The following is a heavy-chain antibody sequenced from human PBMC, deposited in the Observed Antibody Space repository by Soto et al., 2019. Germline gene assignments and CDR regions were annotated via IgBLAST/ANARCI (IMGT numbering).Heavy chain of an antibody. D-gene: IGHD3-22*01. Sequence: QLQLQESGPGLVKPSETLSLTCTVSGGSISSSSYYWGWLRQPPGKGLEWIGSLYYSGSTYYNPSLKSRVTISVDTSKNQFSLKLSSVTAADTAVYYCVGSGYSPFDYWGQGTLVTVSS. CDR1: GGSISSSSYY. CDR3: VGSGYSPFDY. V-gene: IGHV4-39*01. J-gene: IGHJ4*02. CDR2: LYYSGST.